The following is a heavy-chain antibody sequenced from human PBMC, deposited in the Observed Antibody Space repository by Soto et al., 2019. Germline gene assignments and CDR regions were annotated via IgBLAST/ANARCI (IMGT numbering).Heavy chain of an antibody. Sequence: PGGSLRLSCAASGFTFSSYAMSWVRQAPGKGLEWVSAISGSGGSTYYADSVKGRFTISRDNSKNTLYLQMNSLRAEDTAVYYSEKEKTTMVGGKYYYYGRDVGGQGTTVTVSS. CDR3: EKEKTTMVGGKYYYYGRDV. V-gene: IGHV3-23*01. CDR1: GFTFSSYA. CDR2: ISGSGGST. J-gene: IGHJ6*02. D-gene: IGHD3-10*01.